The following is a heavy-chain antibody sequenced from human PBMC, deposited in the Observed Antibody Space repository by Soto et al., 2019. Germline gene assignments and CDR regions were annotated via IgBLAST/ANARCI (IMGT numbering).Heavy chain of an antibody. CDR1: GFTFSSYS. J-gene: IGHJ6*01. CDR3: ARGLLPRVRGPNLYYYGVHV. CDR2: ISSSSSYR. V-gene: IGHV3-21*01. D-gene: IGHD3-10*01. Sequence: GGSLRLSCAASGFTFSSYSMNWVRQAPGKRLEWVSSISSSSSYRYYADSVKVRFTISRDNAKNSLYLQRNSLRAAATAAYYCARGLLPRVRGPNLYYYGVHVWGEGATVSVSS.